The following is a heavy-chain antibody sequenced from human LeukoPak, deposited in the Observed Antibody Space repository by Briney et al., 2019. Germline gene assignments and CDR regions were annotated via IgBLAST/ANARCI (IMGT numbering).Heavy chain of an antibody. D-gene: IGHD2-15*01. V-gene: IGHV4-59*08. Sequence: SETLSLTCTVSGGSISSYYWSWIRQPPGKGLEWIGYIYYSGSTNYNPSLKSRVTISVDTSKNQFSLKLSSVTAADTAVYYCARHGRKKLTIMVVAARGYWFDPWGQGTLVTVSS. CDR3: ARHGRKKLTIMVVAARGYWFDP. CDR1: GGSISSYY. CDR2: IYYSGST. J-gene: IGHJ5*02.